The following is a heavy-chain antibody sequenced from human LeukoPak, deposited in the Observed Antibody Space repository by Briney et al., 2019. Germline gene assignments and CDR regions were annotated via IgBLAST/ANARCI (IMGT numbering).Heavy chain of an antibody. D-gene: IGHD5-12*01. CDR2: IYTSGST. CDR3: ARDSRSGDYDAFDI. J-gene: IGHJ3*02. Sequence: SETLSLTCTVSGGSIGGYYWSWIRQPAGKGLEWIGRIYTSGSTNYNPSLKSRVTMSVDTSKNQFSLKLSSVTAADTAVYYCARDSRSGDYDAFDIWGQGTMVTVSS. CDR1: GGSIGGYY. V-gene: IGHV4-4*07.